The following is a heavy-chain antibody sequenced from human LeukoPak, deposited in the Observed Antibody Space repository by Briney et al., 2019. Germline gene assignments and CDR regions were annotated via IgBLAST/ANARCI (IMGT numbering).Heavy chain of an antibody. CDR1: GYFFNSYW. V-gene: IGHV5-51*01. CDR2: IYPDDSDT. CDR3: ARRLYDSSGYYPDY. J-gene: IGHJ4*02. Sequence: GESLKISCEGSGYFFNSYWIAWVRQMPGKGLEWMGIIYPDDSDTTYSPSFQGQVTISVDKSIATAYLQWSSLKASDTAMYYCARRLYDSSGYYPDYWGQGTLVTVSS. D-gene: IGHD3-22*01.